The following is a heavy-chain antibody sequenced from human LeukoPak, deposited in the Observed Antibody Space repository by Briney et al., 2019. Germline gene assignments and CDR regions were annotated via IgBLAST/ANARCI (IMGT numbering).Heavy chain of an antibody. CDR1: GFTFSSYG. J-gene: IGHJ4*02. D-gene: IGHD3-10*01. Sequence: GGSLRLCCAASGFTFSSYGMHWVRQAPGKGLEWVAVISYDGSNKYYADSVKGRFTISRDNSKNTLYLQMNSLRAEDTAVYYCARGPYGSGSTIDYWGQGTLVTVSS. CDR2: ISYDGSNK. V-gene: IGHV3-30*03. CDR3: ARGPYGSGSTIDY.